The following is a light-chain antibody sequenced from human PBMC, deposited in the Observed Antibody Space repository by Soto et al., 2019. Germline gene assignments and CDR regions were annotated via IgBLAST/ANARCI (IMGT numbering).Light chain of an antibody. CDR1: SSDVGGYNY. Sequence: QSALTQPPSASGSPGQSVTISCTGTSSDVGGYNYVSWYQQHPGKAPKLMIYEVSKRPSGVPDRFSGSKSGNTASLTVSGLPAEDEAAYYCSSYAGSNNLGVFGGGTKMTVL. CDR3: SSYAGSNNLGV. J-gene: IGLJ2*01. V-gene: IGLV2-8*01. CDR2: EVS.